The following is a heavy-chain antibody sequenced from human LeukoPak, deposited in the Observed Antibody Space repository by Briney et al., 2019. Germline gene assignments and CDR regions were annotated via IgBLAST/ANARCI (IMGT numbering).Heavy chain of an antibody. CDR3: ARGRPPVGYYFDY. Sequence: SETLSLTCTVSGGSISSYHWSWFRQAPGKGLEWIGYIYDSGSTNFNPSLKSRVTISEDTSKNQFSLKLSSVTAADTAVYYCARGRPPVGYYFDYWGQGTLVTVSS. J-gene: IGHJ4*02. CDR2: IYDSGST. CDR1: GGSISSYH. D-gene: IGHD2-15*01. V-gene: IGHV4-59*12.